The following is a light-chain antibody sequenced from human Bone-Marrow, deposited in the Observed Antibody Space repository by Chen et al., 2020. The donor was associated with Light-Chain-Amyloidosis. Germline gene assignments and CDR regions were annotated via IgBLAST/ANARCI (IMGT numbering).Light chain of an antibody. V-gene: IGLV2-14*01. CDR2: EVT. Sequence: QSALTQPASVSGSPGQSLTISCPGTSSDVGGDNHVSWYQQHPDKAPKLMIYEVTIRPSWVHNRFAGSKSDDTASLTISGLQTEDEADYFCSSYTITNTRVFGSGTRVTVL. CDR3: SSYTITNTRV. CDR1: SSDVGGDNH. J-gene: IGLJ1*01.